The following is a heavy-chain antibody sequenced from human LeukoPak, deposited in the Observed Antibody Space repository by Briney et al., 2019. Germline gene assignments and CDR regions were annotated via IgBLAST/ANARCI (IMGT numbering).Heavy chain of an antibody. D-gene: IGHD2-21*01. V-gene: IGHV3-48*02. CDR2: ISSSSNII. J-gene: IGHJ4*02. Sequence: TGGSLRLSCAASGFIISANNMNWVRQAPGKGLEWVSHIYISSSSNIISYADSVKGRFTISRDNAQNSLYLQMNGLRDEDTAVYYCVRDRAYSFDYWGQGILVTVSS. CDR3: VRDRAYSFDY. CDR1: GFIISANN.